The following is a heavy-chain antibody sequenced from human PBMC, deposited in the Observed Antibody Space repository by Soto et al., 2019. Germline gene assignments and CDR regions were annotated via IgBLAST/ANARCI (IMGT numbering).Heavy chain of an antibody. CDR1: GGTFSSYA. Sequence: SVKVSCKASGGTFSSYAISWVRQAPGQGLEWMGGIIPIFGTANYAQKFQGRVTITADESTSTAYMELSSLRSEDTAVFYFARGYCSGGSCYRPFDYWGQGTLVTVSS. D-gene: IGHD2-15*01. J-gene: IGHJ4*02. CDR2: IIPIFGTA. V-gene: IGHV1-69*13. CDR3: ARGYCSGGSCYRPFDY.